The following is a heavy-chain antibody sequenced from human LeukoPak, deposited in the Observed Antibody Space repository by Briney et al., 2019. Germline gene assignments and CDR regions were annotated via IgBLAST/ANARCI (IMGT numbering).Heavy chain of an antibody. V-gene: IGHV6-1*01. CDR2: TYYRSKWYN. Sequence: SQTLSLTCAISGDSVSSNSAAWNWIRQSPSRGLEWLGRTYYRSKWYNDYAVSVKSRITINPDTSKNQFSLQLNSVTPEDTAVYYCARDLAAAGGYGDAFDIWGQETMVTVSS. CDR1: GDSVSSNSAA. J-gene: IGHJ3*02. CDR3: ARDLAAAGGYGDAFDI. D-gene: IGHD6-25*01.